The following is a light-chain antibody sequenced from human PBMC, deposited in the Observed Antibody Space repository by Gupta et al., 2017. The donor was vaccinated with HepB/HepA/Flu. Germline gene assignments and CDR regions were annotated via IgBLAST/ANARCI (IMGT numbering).Light chain of an antibody. CDR1: QSVSSSY. Sequence: EIVFMQSPGTPSLSRGQSATLSCRASQSVSSSYLAWYQQKPGQAPRLLIYGASSRATGIPDRFSGSGSGTDFTLTISRLEPEDFAVYYCQQYGSSPSWTFGQGTKVEIK. CDR3: QQYGSSPSWT. J-gene: IGKJ1*01. CDR2: GAS. V-gene: IGKV3-20*01.